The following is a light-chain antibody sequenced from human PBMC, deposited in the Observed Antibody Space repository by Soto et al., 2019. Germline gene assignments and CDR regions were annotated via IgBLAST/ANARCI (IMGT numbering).Light chain of an antibody. J-gene: IGKJ5*01. V-gene: IGKV3-15*01. Sequence: DIVMTQSPATLSVSPGERATLSCRASPSVSSNLAWYQHKPGQAPRLLIFGASTRATGIPARFSGSGSGTEFTLTINSLQSEDFAVYYRQQYNNWPPITFGQGTRLEIK. CDR1: PSVSSN. CDR2: GAS. CDR3: QQYNNWPPIT.